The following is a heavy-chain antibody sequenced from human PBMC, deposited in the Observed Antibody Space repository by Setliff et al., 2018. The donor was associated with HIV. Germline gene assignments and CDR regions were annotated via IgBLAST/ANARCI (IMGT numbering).Heavy chain of an antibody. V-gene: IGHV4-38-2*02. Sequence: PSETLSLTCIVSGYSISSGYYWGWIRQPPGKGLEWIGTIYHSGSTYYNPSLKSRVTISVDTSKNQFPLKLTSVTAADTAVYYCARPLSESYNFWGDAFAIWGQGTMVTVS. CDR3: ARPLSESYNFWGDAFAI. CDR2: IYHSGST. CDR1: GYSISSGYY. J-gene: IGHJ3*02. D-gene: IGHD3-3*01.